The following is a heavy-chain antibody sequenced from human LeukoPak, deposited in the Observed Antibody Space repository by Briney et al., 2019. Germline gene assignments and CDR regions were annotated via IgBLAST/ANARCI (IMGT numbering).Heavy chain of an antibody. CDR2: ISSSSSYI. Sequence: GGSLRLSCAASGFTFSSYSMNWVRQAPGKGLEWVSSISSSSSYIYYADSVKGRFTISRDNSKNTLSLQMDSLRAEDTALYYCASSYCSSTSCYPRDRYFDFWGQGTLVTVSS. J-gene: IGHJ4*02. CDR3: ASSYCSSTSCYPRDRYFDF. V-gene: IGHV3-21*01. CDR1: GFTFSSYS. D-gene: IGHD2-2*01.